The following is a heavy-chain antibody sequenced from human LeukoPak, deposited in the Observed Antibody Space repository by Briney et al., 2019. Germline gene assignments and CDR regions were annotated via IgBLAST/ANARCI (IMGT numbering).Heavy chain of an antibody. V-gene: IGHV4-4*02. D-gene: IGHD4-17*01. CDR1: GGSIGSSNW. Sequence: SGTLSLTCAVSGGSIGSSNWWSSARQPPGKGLEWIGEIYHSGTTNYNPSLKSRVTMSVDKSKDQFSLKLSSVTAADTAIYYCATYFYGDYASYYFDFWGQETVVLVSS. J-gene: IGHJ4*02. CDR3: ATYFYGDYASYYFDF. CDR2: IYHSGTT.